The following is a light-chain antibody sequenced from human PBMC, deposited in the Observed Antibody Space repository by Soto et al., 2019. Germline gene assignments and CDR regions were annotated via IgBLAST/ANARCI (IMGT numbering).Light chain of an antibody. J-gene: IGKJ5*01. CDR3: HQSYSTRSGT. V-gene: IGKV1-39*01. CDR1: QSISSY. Sequence: DNQINQSPASLAASVGDRVTITCRASQSISSYLNWYQQKPGKAPKLLIYAASSLQSGVPSRFSGSGSGTDFTLTISSLQPDDFATYYCHQSYSTRSGTFAHGTRLETK. CDR2: AAS.